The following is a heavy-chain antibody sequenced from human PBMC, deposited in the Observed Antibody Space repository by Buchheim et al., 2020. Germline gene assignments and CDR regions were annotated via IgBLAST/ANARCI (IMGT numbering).Heavy chain of an antibody. J-gene: IGHJ4*02. CDR1: GFTFSSYG. D-gene: IGHD1-26*01. CDR3: AKDRFIVGATSSFDY. V-gene: IGHV3-30*18. Sequence: QVQLVESGGGVVQPGRSLRLSCAASGFTFSSYGMHWVRQAPGKGLEWVAVISYDGSNKYYADSVKGRFTISRDNSKNTLYLQMNSLRAEDTAVYYCAKDRFIVGATSSFDYWGQGTL. CDR2: ISYDGSNK.